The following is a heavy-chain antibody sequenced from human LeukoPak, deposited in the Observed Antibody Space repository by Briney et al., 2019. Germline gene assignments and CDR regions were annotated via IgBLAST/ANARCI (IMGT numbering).Heavy chain of an antibody. CDR3: ASKYSSSWYGYYYMDV. CDR2: IYHSGST. V-gene: IGHV4-38-2*02. Sequence: PSETLSLTCTVSGYSISSGYYWGWIRQPPGKGLEWIGSIYHSGSTYYNPSLKSRVTISVDTSKNQFSLKLSSVTAADTAVYYCASKYSSSWYGYYYMDVWGKGTTVTISS. CDR1: GYSISSGYY. D-gene: IGHD6-13*01. J-gene: IGHJ6*03.